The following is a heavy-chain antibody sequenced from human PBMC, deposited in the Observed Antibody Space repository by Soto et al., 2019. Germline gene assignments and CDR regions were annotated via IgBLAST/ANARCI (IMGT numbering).Heavy chain of an antibody. D-gene: IGHD4-17*01. J-gene: IGHJ4*02. CDR3: ARGGPDYGDPWGFGY. Sequence: QVQLVQSGAEVKKPGASVKVSCKASGYTFTSYYMHWVRQAPGQGLEWMGIINPSGGSTSYAQKFQGRVTMTRDTSTSTVYMELGSLRSEDTAVYYCARGGPDYGDPWGFGYWGQGTLVTVSS. CDR2: INPSGGST. V-gene: IGHV1-46*01. CDR1: GYTFTSYY.